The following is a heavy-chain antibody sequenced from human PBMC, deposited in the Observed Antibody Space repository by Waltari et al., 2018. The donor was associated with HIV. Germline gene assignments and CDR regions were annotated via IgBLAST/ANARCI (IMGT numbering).Heavy chain of an antibody. CDR1: GFTFSSYA. Sequence: QVQLVESGGGVVQPGKSLRLSCAASGFTFSSYAMHWVRQAPGKGLEWVAVRSQYANKQYYADSVQGRFTISRDNSKNTLYLQMNSLRAEDTALYYCARDSPAFSRGTEELDYWGQGTLVTVSS. CDR2: RSQYANKQ. V-gene: IGHV3-33*01. CDR3: ARDSPAFSRGTEELDY. J-gene: IGHJ4*02. D-gene: IGHD2-2*01.